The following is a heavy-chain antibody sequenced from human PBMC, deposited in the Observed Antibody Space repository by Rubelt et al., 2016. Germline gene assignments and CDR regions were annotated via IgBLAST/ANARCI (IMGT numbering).Heavy chain of an antibody. CDR1: GYTFTSYG. J-gene: IGHJ4*02. Sequence: QVQLAQSGGEVKQPGASVKVSCKASGYTFTSYGVSWVRQAPGQGLEWMGWINPNSGDTNYAQKFQGWVTMTRDTSIRTAYMELSRLGSDDTAVDFCARASSWYYVDFWGQGTLVIVSS. CDR2: INPNSGDT. V-gene: IGHV1-2*04. CDR3: ARASSWYYVDF. D-gene: IGHD5/OR15-5a*01.